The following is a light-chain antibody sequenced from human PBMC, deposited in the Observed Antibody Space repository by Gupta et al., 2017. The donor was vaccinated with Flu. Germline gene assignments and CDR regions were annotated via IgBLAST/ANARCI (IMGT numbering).Light chain of an antibody. CDR2: GAS. Sequence: EIVMTQSPDTLSLSPGERATLSCRASQSISSNLAWYQQKPGQAPRLLMYGASTRATGIPARFSGSGSGTEFTLTISSLQSEDVAVYYCQQYHNLWTFGQGTKVEIK. J-gene: IGKJ1*01. CDR3: QQYHNLWT. CDR1: QSISSN. V-gene: IGKV3-15*01.